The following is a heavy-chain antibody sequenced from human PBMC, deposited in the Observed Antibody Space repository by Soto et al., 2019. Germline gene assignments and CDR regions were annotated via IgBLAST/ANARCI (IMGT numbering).Heavy chain of an antibody. Sequence: SETLSLTCAVYGGSFSGYYWSWIRQPPGKGLEWIGEINHSGSTNYNPSLKSRVTISVDTSKNQFSLKLSSVTAADTAVYYCARGISRVYYYYYYYMDVWGKGTTVTVSS. V-gene: IGHV4-34*01. CDR2: INHSGST. D-gene: IGHD2-2*01. J-gene: IGHJ6*03. CDR1: GGSFSGYY. CDR3: ARGISRVYYYYYYYMDV.